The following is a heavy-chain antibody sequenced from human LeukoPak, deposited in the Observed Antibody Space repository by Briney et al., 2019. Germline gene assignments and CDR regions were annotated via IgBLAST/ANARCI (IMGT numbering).Heavy chain of an antibody. CDR1: GYTFTSYY. V-gene: IGHV1-46*01. CDR3: AREILDRTAYYFDY. D-gene: IGHD2/OR15-2a*01. J-gene: IGHJ4*02. Sequence: ASVKISRKASGYTFTSYYLHWVRQAPGQGLEWMGIINPSGGSTSYAQKFQGRVAMTRDTSTSTVYMELSSLRSEDTAVYYCAREILDRTAYYFDYWGQGSLSPVSS. CDR2: INPSGGST.